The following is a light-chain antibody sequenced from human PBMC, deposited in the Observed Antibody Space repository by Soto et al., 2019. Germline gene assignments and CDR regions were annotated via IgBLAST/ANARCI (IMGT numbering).Light chain of an antibody. CDR2: EGS. CDR1: TSNIGSNY. Sequence: QSVLTQPPSASGTPGQGVTISCSGSTSNIGSNYVYWYQQLPGTAPKLILYEGSKRPSGISNRFSGSRSGNTASLTISGLQAADEANYYCCSYAGSSTWVFGGGTKVTVL. J-gene: IGLJ3*02. CDR3: CSYAGSSTWV. V-gene: IGLV2-23*01.